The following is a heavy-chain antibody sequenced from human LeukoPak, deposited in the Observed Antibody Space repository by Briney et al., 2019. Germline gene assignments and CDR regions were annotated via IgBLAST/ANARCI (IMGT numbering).Heavy chain of an antibody. D-gene: IGHD3-10*01. Sequence: PSETLSLTCTVSGASINSGNYYWSWIRQPAGKGLEWIGRTDTSGTTGYNPSLKSRVTISIDTSKNRYSLKLNYVTAADTAVYYCARDGSGVWFDPWGQGTLVTVSS. J-gene: IGHJ5*02. CDR1: GASINSGNYY. V-gene: IGHV4-61*02. CDR2: TDTSGTT. CDR3: ARDGSGVWFDP.